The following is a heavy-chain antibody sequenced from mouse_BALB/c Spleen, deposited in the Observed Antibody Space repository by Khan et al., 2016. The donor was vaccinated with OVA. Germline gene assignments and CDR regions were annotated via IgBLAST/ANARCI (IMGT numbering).Heavy chain of an antibody. CDR2: IAPGSSNV. CDR3: GSGDYYGRSCYAMDY. Sequence: DLVKPGPSVTLSCKASGYTFTSYWINWIKQRPGQGLEWIGRIAPGSSNVYYNDMFTGKATLTVDTYSSTAYMQPDSLSAEDSAVCFCGSGDYYGRSCYAMDYWGQGTSVTVSS. V-gene: IGHV1S41*01. CDR1: GYTFTSYW. J-gene: IGHJ4*01. D-gene: IGHD1-1*01.